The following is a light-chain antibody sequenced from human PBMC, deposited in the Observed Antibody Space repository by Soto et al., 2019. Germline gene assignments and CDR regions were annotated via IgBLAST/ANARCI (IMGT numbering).Light chain of an antibody. CDR3: QQYKSYPYT. J-gene: IGKJ2*01. CDR2: EAS. CDR1: QSVSNW. V-gene: IGKV1-5*03. Sequence: DIQMTQSPSTLSASVGDRVTITCRASQSVSNWLAWYQQKPGKAPELLIYEASSLQSGVPSTFSGSGSGTEFTLTISSLQPDYFATYYCQQYKSYPYTFGRGTKLEIK.